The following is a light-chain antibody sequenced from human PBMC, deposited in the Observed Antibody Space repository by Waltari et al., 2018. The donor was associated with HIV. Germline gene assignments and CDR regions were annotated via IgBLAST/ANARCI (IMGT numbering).Light chain of an antibody. V-gene: IGLV1-51*01. CDR2: DNS. CDR1: SSNIWRNY. CDR3: GTWDSSLVGWV. Sequence: QSVLTQPPSVSAAPGQNVTISCSGRSSNIWRNYVSWYQQLPGAAPKLLIFDNSERPSGIPDRCSGSKSGTSGTLGITGLQTGDEAVYYCGTWDSSLVGWVFGGGTKLAVL. J-gene: IGLJ3*02.